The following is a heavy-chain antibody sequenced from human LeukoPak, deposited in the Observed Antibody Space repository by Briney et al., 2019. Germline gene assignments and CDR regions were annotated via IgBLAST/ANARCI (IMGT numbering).Heavy chain of an antibody. Sequence: SETLSLTYTVSGGSISSSSYYWGWIRQPPGKGLEWIGSIYYSGSTYYNPSLKSRVTISVDTSKNQFSLKLSSVTAADTAVYYCARLRSYGYVDYWGQGTLVTVSS. J-gene: IGHJ4*02. CDR3: ARLRSYGYVDY. V-gene: IGHV4-39*01. CDR1: GGSISSSSYY. CDR2: IYYSGST. D-gene: IGHD5-18*01.